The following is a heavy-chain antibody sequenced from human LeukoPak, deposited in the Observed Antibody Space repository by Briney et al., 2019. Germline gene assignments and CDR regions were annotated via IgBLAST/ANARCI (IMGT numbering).Heavy chain of an antibody. D-gene: IGHD6-13*01. CDR2: IYSGGST. CDR1: GFTVSSNY. J-gene: IGHJ3*02. CDR3: TKSRSSWSDDTFDI. Sequence: PGGSLRLSCAASGFTVSSNYMSWVRQAPGKGLEWVSVIYSGGSTYYADSVKGLFTISRDNSKNTLYLQMNSLRAEDTAVYYCTKSRSSWSDDTFDIWGQGTMVTVSS. V-gene: IGHV3-66*02.